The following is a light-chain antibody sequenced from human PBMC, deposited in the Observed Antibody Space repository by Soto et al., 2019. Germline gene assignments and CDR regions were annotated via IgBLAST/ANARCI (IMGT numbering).Light chain of an antibody. Sequence: EVVLTQSPATLSLSPGERATLSCRASQSISSYLAWYQQKPGQAPRLLIYDASNRATGIPPRFSGSGSGTDFTLTISSLQPEDFAIYYCQRRVHWPPITFGPGTTVDIK. CDR2: DAS. CDR1: QSISSY. V-gene: IGKV3-11*01. CDR3: QRRVHWPPIT. J-gene: IGKJ3*01.